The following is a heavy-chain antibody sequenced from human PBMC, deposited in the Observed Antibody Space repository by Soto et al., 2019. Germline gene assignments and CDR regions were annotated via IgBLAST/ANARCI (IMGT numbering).Heavy chain of an antibody. V-gene: IGHV3-7*01. Sequence: GGSLRLSCAASEFTFSGYWMSWVRQVPGKGLEWVANIKQDGTENYYVGSVKGRFAISRDNVENSLDLQMNSLRAEDTAVYFCAIDQQLVFWWYFQHWGQGTLVTV. D-gene: IGHD6-13*01. CDR3: AIDQQLVFWWYFQH. J-gene: IGHJ1*01. CDR2: IKQDGTEN. CDR1: EFTFSGYW.